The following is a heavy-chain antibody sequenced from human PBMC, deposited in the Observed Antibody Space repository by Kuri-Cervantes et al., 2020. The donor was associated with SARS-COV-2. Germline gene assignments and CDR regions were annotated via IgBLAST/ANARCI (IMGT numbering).Heavy chain of an antibody. Sequence: SETLSLTCAVYGGSFSGYYWSWIRQPPGKGLEWIGEIDHSGSTNYNPSLKSRVTISVDTSKNQFSLKLSPVTAADTAVYYCARQTSGYITSAHQYWGQGTLVTVSS. V-gene: IGHV4-34*01. CDR2: IDHSGST. D-gene: IGHD3-3*01. J-gene: IGHJ1*01. CDR3: ARQTSGYITSAHQY. CDR1: GGSFSGYY.